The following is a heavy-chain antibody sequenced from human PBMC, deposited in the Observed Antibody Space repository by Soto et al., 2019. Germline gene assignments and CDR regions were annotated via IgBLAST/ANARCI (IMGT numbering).Heavy chain of an antibody. D-gene: IGHD4-17*01. CDR2: IVVGSGNT. CDR3: AAPISSHYGGNGLDI. CDR1: GFTFTSSA. V-gene: IGHV1-58*01. J-gene: IGHJ3*02. Sequence: SVKVSCKASGFTFTSSAVQWVRQARGQRLEWIGWIVVGSGNTNYAQKFQERVTITRDMSASTAYMELSSLRSEDTAVYYCAAPISSHYGGNGLDIWGQGTMVTVSS.